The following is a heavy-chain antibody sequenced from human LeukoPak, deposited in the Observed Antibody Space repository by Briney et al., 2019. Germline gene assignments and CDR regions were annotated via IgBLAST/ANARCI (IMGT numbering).Heavy chain of an antibody. D-gene: IGHD6-19*01. CDR2: IASSGTTK. CDR3: ALLAVASDFDY. V-gene: IGHV3-48*03. J-gene: IGHJ4*02. CDR1: GFSVNSAW. Sequence: GGSLTLSCAVSGFSVNSAWMNWARQAPGKGLEWVSNIASSGTTKYYADSVKGRFSISRDNAKSSLYLQMNSLRVEDTAVYYCALLAVASDFDYWGQGALVTVSS.